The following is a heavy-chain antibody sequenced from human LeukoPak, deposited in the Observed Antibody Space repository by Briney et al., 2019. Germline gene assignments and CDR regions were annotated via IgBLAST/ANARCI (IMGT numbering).Heavy chain of an antibody. J-gene: IGHJ6*03. CDR1: GFIFSSYS. D-gene: IGHD3-16*01. V-gene: IGHV3-48*01. Sequence: GGSLRLSCVGSGFIFSSYSMNWVRQAPGKGLEWISYISSSSGTIYYADSVKGRFTISRDNAKNSLYLQMNSLRAEDAAVYYCARDPERGPHYYMDVWGKGTTVTVSS. CDR2: ISSSSGTI. CDR3: ARDPERGPHYYMDV.